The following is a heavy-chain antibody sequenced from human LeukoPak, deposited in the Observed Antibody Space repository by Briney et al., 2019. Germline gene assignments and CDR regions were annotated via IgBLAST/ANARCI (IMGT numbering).Heavy chain of an antibody. J-gene: IGHJ4*02. CDR1: GFTLSNYG. CDR2: IWPDGSKK. D-gene: IGHD4-11*01. CDR3: ARDDSPLAPFDY. Sequence: GGSLRLSCAASGFTLSNYGFHWVRQAPGKGLEWVSVIWPDGSKKYYADSVKGRFTISRDNSKNTLYLQMNSLKVEDTAVYYCARDDSPLAPFDYWGQGTLVTVSS. V-gene: IGHV3-33*01.